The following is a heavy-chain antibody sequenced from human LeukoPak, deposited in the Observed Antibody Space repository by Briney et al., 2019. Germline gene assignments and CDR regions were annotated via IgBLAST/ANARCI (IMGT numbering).Heavy chain of an antibody. V-gene: IGHV4-59*01. D-gene: IGHD2-15*01. CDR2: IYYSGST. CDR1: GGSISSYY. J-gene: IGHJ3*02. CDR3: ARSVDGVDDAFDI. Sequence: SETLSLTCTVSGGSISSYYWNWIRQPPGTGLEWIGYIYYSGSTNYNPSLKSRVTISVDTSKNQFSLKLSSVTAADTAVYYCARSVDGVDDAFDIWGQGTMVTVSS.